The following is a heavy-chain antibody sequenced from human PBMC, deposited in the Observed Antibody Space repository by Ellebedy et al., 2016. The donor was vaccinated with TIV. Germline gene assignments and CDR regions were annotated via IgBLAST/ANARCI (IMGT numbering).Heavy chain of an antibody. CDR3: TRDDRFSGSYYSAYFQY. D-gene: IGHD1-26*01. CDR1: GYNLSNYG. V-gene: IGHV1-18*01. CDR2: VNTHKGNI. Sequence: ASVKVSCXASGYNLSNYGISWVRQGPGQGLEWMGWVNTHKGNINYAPKFRGRLTLTIDTSTSTVYMELRSLASDDTAVYFCTRDDRFSGSYYSAYFQYWGQGTLVTVSS. J-gene: IGHJ1*01.